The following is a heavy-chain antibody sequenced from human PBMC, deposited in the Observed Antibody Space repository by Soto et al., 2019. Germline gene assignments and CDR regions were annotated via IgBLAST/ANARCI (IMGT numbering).Heavy chain of an antibody. CDR3: AKFLRYYDSSGSCMDV. D-gene: IGHD3-22*01. Sequence: QVQLVESGGGVVQPGRSLRLSCAASGFTFSSYGMHWVRQAPGKGLEWVAVISYDGSNKYYADSVKGRFTISRDNSKNTLYLQMNSLRAEDTAVYYCAKFLRYYDSSGSCMDVWGRGTTVTVSS. J-gene: IGHJ6*01. V-gene: IGHV3-30*18. CDR2: ISYDGSNK. CDR1: GFTFSSYG.